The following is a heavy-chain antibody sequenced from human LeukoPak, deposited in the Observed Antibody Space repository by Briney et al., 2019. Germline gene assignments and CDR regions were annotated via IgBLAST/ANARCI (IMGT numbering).Heavy chain of an antibody. D-gene: IGHD3-16*01. Sequence: GGSLRLSCAGSGCTFSSYWMHWVRQAPGKGLVWVSRIKFDGSITMYADSVKGRFTISRDNAKNTLYLQMTSLRAEDTAIYYCARNDYFSSWGQGTLVTVSS. CDR3: ARNDYFSS. V-gene: IGHV3-74*03. J-gene: IGHJ5*02. CDR1: GCTFSSYW. CDR2: IKFDGSIT.